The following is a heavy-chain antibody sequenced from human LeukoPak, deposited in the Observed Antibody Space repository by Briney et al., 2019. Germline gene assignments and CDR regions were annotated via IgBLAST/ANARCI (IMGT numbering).Heavy chain of an antibody. Sequence: GGSLRLSCAASGFTFSDYYMSWIRQAPGKGLEWVSYMSGSGTTIYYADSVKGRFTISRDNAKNSLYLQMNSLRAEDTAVYFCARTPRNRAHYEIWYYYYGMDVWGQGTTVTVSS. J-gene: IGHJ6*02. D-gene: IGHD3-22*01. CDR3: ARTPRNRAHYEIWYYYYGMDV. CDR1: GFTFSDYY. CDR2: MSGSGTTI. V-gene: IGHV3-11*01.